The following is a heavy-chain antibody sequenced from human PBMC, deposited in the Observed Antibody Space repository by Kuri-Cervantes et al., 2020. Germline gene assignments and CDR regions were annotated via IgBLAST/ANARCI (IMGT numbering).Heavy chain of an antibody. V-gene: IGHV3-48*01. Sequence: GGSLRLSCAASGFTLDSYAMSWVRQAPGKGLEWVSYISSSGNSIYYADSVKGRFTISRDNAKNSLYLLMNSLRAEDTAVYYCARRSGGDYWGQGTLVTVSS. D-gene: IGHD1-26*01. CDR2: ISSSGNSI. CDR1: GFTLDSYA. CDR3: ARRSGGDY. J-gene: IGHJ4*02.